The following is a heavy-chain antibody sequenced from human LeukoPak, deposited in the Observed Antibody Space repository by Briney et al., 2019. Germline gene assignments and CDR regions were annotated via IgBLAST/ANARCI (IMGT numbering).Heavy chain of an antibody. J-gene: IGHJ4*02. D-gene: IGHD3-22*01. Sequence: PSETLSLTCTVSGASISSSSYYWGWIRQPPGTGLEWIGSIFYSGSTYYNPSLKSRVTISVDTSKNQFSLQLTSVTAADTAVYYCASIRYSYYDSSGYSKFDYWGQGTLVTVSS. V-gene: IGHV4-39*01. CDR3: ASIRYSYYDSSGYSKFDY. CDR1: GASISSSSYY. CDR2: IFYSGST.